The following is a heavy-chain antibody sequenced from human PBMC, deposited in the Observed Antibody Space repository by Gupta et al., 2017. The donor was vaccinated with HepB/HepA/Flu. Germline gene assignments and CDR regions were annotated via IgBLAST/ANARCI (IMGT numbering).Heavy chain of an antibody. Sequence: VKLXESGGGLVQTGGSXXXXXXXXXXXXXXXXXVXFRQAPGKGLEYVSAISSNGGSTYYANSVKGRFTISRDNSKNTLYLQMGSLRAEDMAVYYCARGEGGGYSNFDYWGQGTLVTVSS. CDR1: XXXXXXXX. D-gene: IGHD5-18*01. V-gene: IGHV3-64*01. CDR2: ISSNGGST. CDR3: ARGEGGGYSNFDY. J-gene: IGHJ4*02.